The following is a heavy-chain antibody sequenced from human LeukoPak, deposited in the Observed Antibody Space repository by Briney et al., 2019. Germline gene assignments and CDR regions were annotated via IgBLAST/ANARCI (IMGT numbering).Heavy chain of an antibody. Sequence: GGSLRLSCAGSGFTFSNYAINWVRQAPGKGLEWLSYIGSNGDDKLYADSVKGRFTISRDDAKNSVYLQMNSLRDEDTALYYCARDLNGDEDFDYWGQGTLVTVSS. D-gene: IGHD2-8*01. CDR1: GFTFSNYA. CDR3: ARDLNGDEDFDY. J-gene: IGHJ4*02. V-gene: IGHV3-48*03. CDR2: IGSNGDDK.